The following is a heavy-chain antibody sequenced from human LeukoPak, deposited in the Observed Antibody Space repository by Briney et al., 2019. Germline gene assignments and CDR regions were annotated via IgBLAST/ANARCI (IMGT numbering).Heavy chain of an antibody. V-gene: IGHV4-39*07. CDR3: ARDAEGYYMDV. J-gene: IGHJ6*03. CDR2: IYYSGTT. CDR1: GGSISTSSYY. Sequence: SETLSLTCTVFGGSISTSSYYWAWIRQPPGQGLEWIGTIYYSGTTYYNPSLKSRVTISVDMSKNQFSLKLSSVTAADTAVYYCARDAEGYYMDVWGKGTTVTVSS.